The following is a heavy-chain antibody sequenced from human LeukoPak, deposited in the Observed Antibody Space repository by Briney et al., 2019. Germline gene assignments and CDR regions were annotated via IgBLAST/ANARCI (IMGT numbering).Heavy chain of an antibody. J-gene: IGHJ4*02. CDR1: GFTFNNNW. CDR3: ARGYCSGGSCYSAILDY. V-gene: IGHV3-7*01. D-gene: IGHD2-15*01. Sequence: PGGSLRLSCVVSGFTFNNNWMTWVRQSPGKGLEWVATIKPDGSEKYYVDSVRGRFTISRDNARNSVFLQMNSLRAEDTAVYYCARGYCSGGSCYSAILDYWGQGTLVTVSS. CDR2: IKPDGSEK.